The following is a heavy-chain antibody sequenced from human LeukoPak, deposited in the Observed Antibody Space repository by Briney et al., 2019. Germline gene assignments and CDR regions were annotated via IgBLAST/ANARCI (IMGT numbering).Heavy chain of an antibody. Sequence: SETLSLTCTFSGGSLRSYYWGWIRQPRGKGLEWIGYIHYSESTKYNPSLKSRVTMSVDTSKNQFSLKLSSVTAADTAVYYCASRSGSFSDALDIWGQGTLVTVSS. D-gene: IGHD3-10*01. V-gene: IGHV4-59*08. CDR3: ASRSGSFSDALDI. CDR1: GGSLRSYY. J-gene: IGHJ3*02. CDR2: IHYSEST.